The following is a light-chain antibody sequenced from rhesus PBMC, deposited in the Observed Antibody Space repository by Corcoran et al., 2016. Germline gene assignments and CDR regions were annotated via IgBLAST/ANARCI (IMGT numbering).Light chain of an antibody. CDR2: GAS. Sequence: EIVMTQSPATLSLSPGERATLSCRASQSVSSSLAWYQQKPGQAPRLLIYGASSRATGIPDRFSGSGSGTEFTFTISSLEPEDFAVYYCQQYSNWPHSFGQGTRVEIK. V-gene: IGKV3-42*03. CDR1: QSVSSS. CDR3: QQYSNWPHS. J-gene: IGKJ2*01.